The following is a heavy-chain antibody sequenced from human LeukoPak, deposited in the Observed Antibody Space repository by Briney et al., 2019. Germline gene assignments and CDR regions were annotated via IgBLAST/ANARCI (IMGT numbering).Heavy chain of an antibody. J-gene: IGHJ4*02. CDR2: ISYDGSNK. V-gene: IGHV3-30*09. D-gene: IGHD3-22*01. CDR3: ARAAYDNSGYLTL. Sequence: RSLRLSCAASGFTFSSYAMHWVRQAPGKGLEWVAVISYDGSNKYYADSVKGRFAISRDSPKNTLYLQMNSLRAEDTAVYYCARAAYDNSGYLTLWGQGTLVTVSS. CDR1: GFTFSSYA.